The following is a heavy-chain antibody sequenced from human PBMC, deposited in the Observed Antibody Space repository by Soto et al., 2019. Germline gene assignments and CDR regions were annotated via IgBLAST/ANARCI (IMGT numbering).Heavy chain of an antibody. Sequence: SGPTLVNHTQTLTLTCPFSGFSLSTSGVGVGWIRQPPGKALEWLALIYWNDDKRYSPSLKSRLTITKDTSKNQVVLTMTNMDPVDTATYYCAHRHNPGGSMWYYFDYWGQGTLVTVSS. D-gene: IGHD2-21*01. V-gene: IGHV2-5*01. J-gene: IGHJ4*02. CDR3: AHRHNPGGSMWYYFDY. CDR2: IYWNDDK. CDR1: GFSLSTSGVG.